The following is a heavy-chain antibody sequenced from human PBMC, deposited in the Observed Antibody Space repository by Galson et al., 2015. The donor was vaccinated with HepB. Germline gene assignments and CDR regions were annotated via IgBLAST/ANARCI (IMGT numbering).Heavy chain of an antibody. CDR3: ARGVMITFGGVIVRSAFDI. CDR2: IKQDGSEK. CDR1: GFTFSSYW. V-gene: IGHV3-7*01. Sequence: SLRLSCAASGFTFSSYWMSWVRQAPGKGLEWVANIKQDGSEKYYGDSVKGRFTISRDNAKNSLSLQMNSLRAEDTAVYYCARGVMITFGGVIVRSAFDIWGQGTMVTVSS. D-gene: IGHD3-16*02. J-gene: IGHJ3*02.